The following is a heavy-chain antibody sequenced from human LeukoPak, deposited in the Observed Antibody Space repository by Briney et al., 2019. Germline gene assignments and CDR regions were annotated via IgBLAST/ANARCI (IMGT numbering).Heavy chain of an antibody. CDR2: VYYSGST. CDR3: ARFPIMGSNYVSS. V-gene: IGHV4-59*01. J-gene: IGHJ5*02. CDR1: GGSISSYY. Sequence: PSETLSLTCTVSGGSISSYYWSWIRQPPGKGLEWIGYVYYSGSTNYNPSLKSRVTISVDTSKNQFSLKLSSVTAADTAVYYCARFPIMGSNYVSSWGQGTLVTVSS. D-gene: IGHD4-11*01.